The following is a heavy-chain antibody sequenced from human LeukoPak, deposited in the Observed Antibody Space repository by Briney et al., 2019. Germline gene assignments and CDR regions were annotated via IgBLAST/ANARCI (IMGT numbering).Heavy chain of an antibody. CDR1: GYTFTGSY. V-gene: IGHV1-2*02. J-gene: IGHJ4*02. CDR2: VNPNSGGT. CDR3: ARPTDYASGFDY. Sequence: GASVKVSCEASGYTFTGSYMHWVRQAPGQGLEWMGWVNPNSGGTNYAQNFQGRVTMTRDTSISTAYMELSRVTSDDTAVYFCARPTDYASGFDYWGQGTLVTVSS. D-gene: IGHD4-17*01.